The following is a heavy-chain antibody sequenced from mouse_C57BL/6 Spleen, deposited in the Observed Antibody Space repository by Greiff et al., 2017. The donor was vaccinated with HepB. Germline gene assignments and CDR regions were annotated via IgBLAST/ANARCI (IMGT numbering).Heavy chain of an antibody. J-gene: IGHJ2*01. Sequence: QVQLQQSGAELARPGASVKLSCKASGYTFTSYGISWVKQRTGQGLEWIGEIYPRSGNTYYNEKFKGKATLTADKSSSTAYMELRSLTSEDSAVYFCARSDYGSSCDYWGQGTTLTVSS. CDR3: ARSDYGSSCDY. V-gene: IGHV1-81*01. D-gene: IGHD1-1*01. CDR2: IYPRSGNT. CDR1: GYTFTSYG.